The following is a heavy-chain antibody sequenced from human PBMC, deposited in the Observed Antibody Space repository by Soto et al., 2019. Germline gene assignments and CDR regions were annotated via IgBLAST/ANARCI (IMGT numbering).Heavy chain of an antibody. CDR1: GGSISSGGYS. D-gene: IGHD5-18*01. CDR2: IYHSGST. J-gene: IGHJ4*02. Sequence: QLQLQESGSGLVKPSQTLSLTCAVSGGSISSGGYSWSWIRQPPGKGLEWIGYIYHSGSTYYNPSLESRVTISVDRSKNQFSLTLSSVTAADTAVYYCARAATPLWSQNYYFDYWGQGTLVTVSS. CDR3: ARAATPLWSQNYYFDY. V-gene: IGHV4-30-2*01.